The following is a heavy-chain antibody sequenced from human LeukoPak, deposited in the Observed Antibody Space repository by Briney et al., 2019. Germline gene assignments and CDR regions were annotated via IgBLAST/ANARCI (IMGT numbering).Heavy chain of an antibody. V-gene: IGHV4-59*12. D-gene: IGHD3-3*01. CDR1: GGSISTYY. CDR2: IYYSGST. J-gene: IGHJ3*02. CDR3: ARGRYYDFWSGYSDAFDI. Sequence: SETLSLTCTVSGGSISTYYWSWIRQPPGKGLEWIGYIYYSGSTGYNPSLKSRVTISVDTSKNQFSLKLSSVTAADTAVYYCARGRYYDFWSGYSDAFDIWGQGTMVTVSS.